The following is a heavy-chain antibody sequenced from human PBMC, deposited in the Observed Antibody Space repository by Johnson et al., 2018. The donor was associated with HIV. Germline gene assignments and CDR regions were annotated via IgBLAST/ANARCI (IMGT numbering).Heavy chain of an antibody. D-gene: IGHD3-22*01. CDR1: GFTFSSYW. J-gene: IGHJ3*02. V-gene: IGHV3-7*03. Sequence: MQLVESGGGVVQPGTSLRLSCVGSGFTFSSYWMSWVRQAPGKGLEWVANIKQDGSEKYYVDSVKGRFTISRDNAKNSLYLQMNSLRAEDTAVHYCAKVRYYDRDAFDIWGPGTLVTVSS. CDR3: AKVRYYDRDAFDI. CDR2: IKQDGSEK.